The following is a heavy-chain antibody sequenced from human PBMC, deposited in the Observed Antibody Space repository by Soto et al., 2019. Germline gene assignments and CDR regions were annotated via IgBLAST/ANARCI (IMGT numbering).Heavy chain of an antibody. J-gene: IGHJ6*03. D-gene: IGHD1-26*01. CDR2: VYSGST. CDR1: GGSVSSTINY. CDR3: ARQLGGYYFMDV. Sequence: SETLSLTCTVSGGSVSSTINYWGWIRQPPGKGLEWIGSVYSGSTHYNPSLESRVTISADTSENQLSLKVTSVTAADTAVYYCARQLGGYYFMDVWGKGTTVTVSS. V-gene: IGHV4-39*01.